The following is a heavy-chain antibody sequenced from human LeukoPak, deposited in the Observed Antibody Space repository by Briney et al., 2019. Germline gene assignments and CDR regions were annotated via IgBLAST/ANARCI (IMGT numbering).Heavy chain of an antibody. CDR3: AREGGRGEPHYGDYDNWFDP. D-gene: IGHD4-17*01. CDR1: GGSISSYY. V-gene: IGHV4-59*12. Sequence: TSETLSLTCTVSGGSISSYYWSWIRQPPGKGLEWIGYIYFTGSTNSNPSLKRRVTISLDTSKNQFSLKRSSVTAADTAVYYCAREGGRGEPHYGDYDNWFDPWGQGTLVTVSS. J-gene: IGHJ5*02. CDR2: IYFTGST.